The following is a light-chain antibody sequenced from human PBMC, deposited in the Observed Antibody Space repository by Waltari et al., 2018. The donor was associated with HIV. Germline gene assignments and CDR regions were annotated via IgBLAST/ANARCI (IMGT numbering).Light chain of an antibody. CDR2: KAS. V-gene: IGKV1-5*03. CDR1: QSISTW. J-gene: IGKJ2*01. CDR3: QQYHSYPYT. Sequence: DIQMTQYPSTLSASVADRVTITCGASQSISTWLAWYQQKPGKAPKVLIYKASTLEFGAPSSFSGSGSGTEFTLTISSLHPDDFATYYCQQYHSYPYTFGQGTHLEIK.